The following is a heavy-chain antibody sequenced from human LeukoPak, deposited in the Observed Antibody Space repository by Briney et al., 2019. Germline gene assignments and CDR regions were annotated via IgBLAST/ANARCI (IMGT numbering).Heavy chain of an antibody. V-gene: IGHV1-69*13. Sequence: GASVKVSCKASGGTFSSYAISWVRQAPGQGLEWMGGIIPIFGTANYAQKFQGRVTITADESTGTAYMELSSLRSEDTAVYYCASGADYSNIYYYYGMDVWGQGTTVTVSS. CDR1: GGTFSSYA. CDR3: ASGADYSNIYYYYGMDV. CDR2: IIPIFGTA. D-gene: IGHD4-11*01. J-gene: IGHJ6*02.